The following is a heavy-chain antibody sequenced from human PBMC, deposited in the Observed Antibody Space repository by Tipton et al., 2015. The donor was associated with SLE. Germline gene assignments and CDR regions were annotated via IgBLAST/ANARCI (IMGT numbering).Heavy chain of an antibody. CDR2: IYPGDSET. CDR3: ARPSKYCSSTSCYNAFDI. V-gene: IGHV5-51*03. Sequence: VQLVQSGVEVKKPGESLKTSCKGAGYSFTTYWHGLVRQMPGKGLEWMGIIYPGDSETKYSPSFQGQVTISTDKFISTAYLQWSSLKASDTAMYYCARPSKYCSSTSCYNAFDIWGQGTMVTVSS. D-gene: IGHD2-2*02. J-gene: IGHJ3*02. CDR1: GYSFTTYW.